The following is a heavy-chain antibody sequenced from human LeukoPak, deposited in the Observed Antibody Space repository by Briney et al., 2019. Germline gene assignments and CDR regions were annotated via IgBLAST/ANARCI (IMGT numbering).Heavy chain of an antibody. CDR2: IYYSGST. CDR1: GGSISSSSYY. Sequence: PSETLSLTCTVSGGSISSSSYYWGWIRQPPGKGLEWIGSIYYSGSTYYNPSLKSRVTISVDTSKNQFSLKLSSVTAADTAVYYCARRRAFYGDYSLDYWGQGTLVTVSS. D-gene: IGHD4-17*01. V-gene: IGHV4-39*01. CDR3: ARRRAFYGDYSLDY. J-gene: IGHJ4*02.